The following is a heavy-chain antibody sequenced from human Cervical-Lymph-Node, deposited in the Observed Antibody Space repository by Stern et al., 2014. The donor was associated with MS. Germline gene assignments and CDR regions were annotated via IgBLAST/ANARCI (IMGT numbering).Heavy chain of an antibody. CDR1: GGSISSGGYS. V-gene: IGHV4-30-2*01. CDR3: ARSSTVTPNAFDI. CDR2: IYHSVST. Sequence: LQLQESGSGLVKPSQTLSLTCAVSGGSISSGGYSWSWVRQPPGKGLEWIGYIYHSVSTYYNTYLKSRVTISVDRSKNQFSLKLSSVTAADTAVYYCARSSTVTPNAFDIWGQGTMVTVSS. J-gene: IGHJ3*02. D-gene: IGHD4-17*01.